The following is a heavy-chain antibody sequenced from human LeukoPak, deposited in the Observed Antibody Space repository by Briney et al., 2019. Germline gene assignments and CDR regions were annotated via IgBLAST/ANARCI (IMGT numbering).Heavy chain of an antibody. CDR3: ARQEDYGSGSYYLDY. CDR2: IYYSGST. D-gene: IGHD3-10*01. Sequence: SETLSLTCTVSGGSISSSSYYWGWIRQPPGKGLECIGRIYYSGSTYYNPSLKSRVTISVDTSKNQFSLKLSSVTAADTAVYYCARQEDYGSGSYYLDYWGQGTLVTVSS. CDR1: GGSISSSSYY. V-gene: IGHV4-39*01. J-gene: IGHJ4*02.